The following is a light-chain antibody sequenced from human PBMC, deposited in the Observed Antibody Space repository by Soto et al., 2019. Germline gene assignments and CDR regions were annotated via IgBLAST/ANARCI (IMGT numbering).Light chain of an antibody. CDR1: SSDVGGYNY. CDR2: EVS. Sequence: QSVLTQPASVSGSPGQSITISCTGTSSDVGGYNYVSWYQQHPGKAPKLMIYEVSNRPSGVSNRFSGSKSGNTASLTISGLQAEDEADYYCSSYTSSIIDYVFGTGTQRTVL. CDR3: SSYTSSIIDYV. J-gene: IGLJ1*01. V-gene: IGLV2-14*01.